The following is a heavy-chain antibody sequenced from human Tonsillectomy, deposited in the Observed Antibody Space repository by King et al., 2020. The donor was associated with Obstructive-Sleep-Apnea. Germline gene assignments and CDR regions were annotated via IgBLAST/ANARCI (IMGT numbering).Heavy chain of an antibody. CDR2: ISAYNGNT. V-gene: IGHV1-18*04. Sequence: VQLVESGAEVKKPGASVKVSCKASGYTLTSYGISWVRQAPGQGLEWMGWISAYNGNTNYAQKHQGRVTMTTDTSTSTAYMELRSLRSDDTAVYYCASGPTGAAALYYYYGMDVWGQGTTVTVSS. CDR3: ASGPTGAAALYYYYGMDV. D-gene: IGHD2-2*01. J-gene: IGHJ6*02. CDR1: GYTLTSYG.